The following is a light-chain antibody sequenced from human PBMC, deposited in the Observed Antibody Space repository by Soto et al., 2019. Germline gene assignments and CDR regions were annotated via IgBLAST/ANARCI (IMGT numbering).Light chain of an antibody. J-gene: IGKJ2*01. V-gene: IGKV1-5*03. CDR1: QTISTW. Sequence: DIQMTQSPSTLSASVGDRVTITCRASQTISTWLAWYQQKPGQAPKLLIYKASTLQTGVPSRFSCSGSGADFTLTISSLQPEDFGNYYCQQYTSYYTFGQGTKLEIK. CDR2: KAS. CDR3: QQYTSYYT.